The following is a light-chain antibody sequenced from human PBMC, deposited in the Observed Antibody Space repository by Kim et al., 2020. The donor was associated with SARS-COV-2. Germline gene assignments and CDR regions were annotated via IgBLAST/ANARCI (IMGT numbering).Light chain of an antibody. CDR2: LGS. CDR1: QSLLQSNGYNY. V-gene: IGKV2-28*01. CDR3: MQALQTPLT. Sequence: DIVMTQSPLSLAVTPGEPASISCRSSQSLLQSNGYNYLVWYLQKPGQSPQLLISLGSNRASGVPDRFSGSGSGTDFTLKISRVEAEDVGVYYCMQALQTPLTFGGGTKVDIK. J-gene: IGKJ4*01.